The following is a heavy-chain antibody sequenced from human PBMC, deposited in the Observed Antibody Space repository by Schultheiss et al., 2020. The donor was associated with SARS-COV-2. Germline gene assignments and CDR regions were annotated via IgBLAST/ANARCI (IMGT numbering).Heavy chain of an antibody. J-gene: IGHJ6*02. CDR1: GGSISSSSYY. CDR3: ARDPYYYDSSGYYRHYYYYGMDV. CDR2: IYYSGST. Sequence: SQTLSLTCTVSGGSISSSSYYWGWIRQPPGKGLEWIGSIYYSGSTYYNTSLKSRVTMSVDTSKNQFSLKLSSVTAADTAVYYCARDPYYYDSSGYYRHYYYYGMDVWGQGTTVTVSS. V-gene: IGHV4-39*07. D-gene: IGHD3-22*01.